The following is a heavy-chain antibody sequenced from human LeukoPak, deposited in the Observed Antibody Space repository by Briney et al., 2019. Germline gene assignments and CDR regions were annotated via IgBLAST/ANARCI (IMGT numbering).Heavy chain of an antibody. J-gene: IGHJ6*04. D-gene: IGHD2-8*01. CDR3: ARLAYCSNDVCYSNYYSAMDV. V-gene: IGHV5-51*01. CDR1: GYTSSSYC. Sequence: GESLKISCKGSGYTSSSYCIGWGRQMPGKGLEWRGIIYPYGSDTISSPYFQGKVTISADKSISPAYLQWRSLKASDTAMYYCARLAYCSNDVCYSNYYSAMDVWGKGTTVTVSS. CDR2: IYPYGSDT.